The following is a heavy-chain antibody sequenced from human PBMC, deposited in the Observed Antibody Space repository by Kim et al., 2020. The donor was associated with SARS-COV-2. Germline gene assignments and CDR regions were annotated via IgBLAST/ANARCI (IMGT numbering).Heavy chain of an antibody. D-gene: IGHD6-19*01. J-gene: IGHJ4*02. CDR3: ARTIAVAGSWVDFDY. Sequence: PSLKSRVTISVDTSKNQYSLKLSSVTAADTAVYYCARTIAVAGSWVDFDYWGQGTLVTVSS. V-gene: IGHV4-4*09.